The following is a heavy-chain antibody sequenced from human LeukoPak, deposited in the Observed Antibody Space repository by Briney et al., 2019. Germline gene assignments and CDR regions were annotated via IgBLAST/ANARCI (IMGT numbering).Heavy chain of an antibody. CDR1: GFSFSGSE. J-gene: IGHJ4*02. CDR2: IRSKANSYAT. V-gene: IGHV3-73*01. D-gene: IGHD5-18*01. Sequence: GGSLRLSCAASGFSFSGSEMHSVRQAAGKGLEWVGRIRSKANSYATAYASSVKGRFTISRDDSKNTAYLQMNSLKTEDTAVYYCTRGREYTYGIDYWGQGTLVTVSS. CDR3: TRGREYTYGIDY.